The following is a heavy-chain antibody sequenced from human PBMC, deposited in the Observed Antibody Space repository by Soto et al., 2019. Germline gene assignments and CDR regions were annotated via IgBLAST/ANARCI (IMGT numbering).Heavy chain of an antibody. Sequence: HPGGSLRLSCAASGFTFSSYWMSWVRQAPGKGLEWVANIKQDGSEKYYVDSVKGRFTISRDNAKNSLYLQMNSLRAEDTAVYYCARGVAAVYYYYYMDVWGKGTTVTVSS. CDR2: IKQDGSEK. J-gene: IGHJ6*03. D-gene: IGHD6-13*01. CDR1: GFTFSSYW. V-gene: IGHV3-7*01. CDR3: ARGVAAVYYYYYMDV.